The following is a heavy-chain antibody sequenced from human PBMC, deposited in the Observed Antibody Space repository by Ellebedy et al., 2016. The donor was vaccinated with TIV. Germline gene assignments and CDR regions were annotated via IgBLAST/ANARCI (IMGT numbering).Heavy chain of an antibody. Sequence: MPSETLSLTCTVSGGSISSYYWSWIRQPPGKGLEWIGYIYYSGSTNYNHSLESRVTISVDTSKNQFSLKLTSVTAADTAVYYCARGGTTRNAFDYWGQGTLVTVSS. CDR1: GGSISSYY. V-gene: IGHV4-59*01. J-gene: IGHJ4*02. CDR2: IYYSGST. D-gene: IGHD4-17*01. CDR3: ARGGTTRNAFDY.